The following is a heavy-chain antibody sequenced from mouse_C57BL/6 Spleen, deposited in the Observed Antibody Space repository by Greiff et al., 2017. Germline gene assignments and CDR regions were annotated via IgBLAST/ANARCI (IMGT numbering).Heavy chain of an antibody. J-gene: IGHJ2*01. CDR1: GYTFTDYY. V-gene: IGHV1-76*01. CDR3: ARGGNYGYFDY. CDR2: IYPGSGNT. D-gene: IGHD2-1*01. Sequence: VQLQQSGAELVRPGASVKLSCKASGYTFTDYYINWVKQRPGQGLEWIARIYPGSGNTYYNEKFKGKATLTAEKSSSTAYMQLSSLTSEDSAVXFCARGGNYGYFDYWGQGTTLTVSS.